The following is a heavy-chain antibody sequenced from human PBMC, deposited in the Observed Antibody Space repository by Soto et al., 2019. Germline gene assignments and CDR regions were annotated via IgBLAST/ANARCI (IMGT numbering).Heavy chain of an antibody. V-gene: IGHV5-10-1*01. CDR3: ARLIAADEYPYGMEV. CDR1: GYSFTSYW. J-gene: IGHJ6*02. CDR2: IDPSDSYT. Sequence: PGESLKISCKGSGYSFTSYWISWLRQMPGKGLEWMGRIDPSDSYTNYSPSFQGHVTISADKSISTAYLQWSSLKASDTAMYYCARLIAADEYPYGMEVWGQGTTVTVSS. D-gene: IGHD6-13*01.